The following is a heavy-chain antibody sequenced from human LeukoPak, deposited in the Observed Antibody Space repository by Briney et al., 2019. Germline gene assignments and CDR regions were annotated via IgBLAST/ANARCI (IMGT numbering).Heavy chain of an antibody. CDR3: AVLMVYARGVDY. J-gene: IGHJ4*02. Sequence: ASVKVSCKASGYTFTGYYMHGVRQAPGQGREGMGRINPSSGGTKYAQKFQGRVTMTRHTSISPAYMELSRLRSDDTAVYYCAVLMVYARGVDYWGQGTLVTVSS. CDR2: INPSSGGT. CDR1: GYTFTGYY. D-gene: IGHD2-8*01. V-gene: IGHV1-2*06.